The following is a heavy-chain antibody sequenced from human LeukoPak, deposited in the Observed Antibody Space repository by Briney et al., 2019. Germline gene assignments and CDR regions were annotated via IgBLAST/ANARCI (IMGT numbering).Heavy chain of an antibody. CDR2: IYDSGST. V-gene: IGHV4-59*08. CDR3: ASGYSSGWYGV. CDR1: GGSISSYF. Sequence: PSETLSLTCTVSGGSISSYFWSWIRQPPGKGLECIGYIYDSGSTNYNPSFKSRVTISVDTPKNQFSLKLSSVTAADTAVYYCASGYSSGWYGVWGQGTLVTVSS. D-gene: IGHD6-19*01. J-gene: IGHJ4*02.